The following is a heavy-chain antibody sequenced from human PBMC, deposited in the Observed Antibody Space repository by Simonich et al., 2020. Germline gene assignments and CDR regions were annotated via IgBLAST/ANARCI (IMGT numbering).Heavy chain of an antibody. CDR3: AREGAGNDAFDI. V-gene: IGHV3-30*07. Sequence: QVQLVESGGGVVQPGRSLRLSCAASGFTFSSYAMHWVRQAPGKGLEWVAVKSDDGSKKYYADSVKGRFTISRDNSKNTLYLQMNSLRAEDTAVYYCAREGAGNDAFDIWGQGTMVTVSS. D-gene: IGHD1-26*01. CDR2: KSDDGSKK. CDR1: GFTFSSYA. J-gene: IGHJ3*02.